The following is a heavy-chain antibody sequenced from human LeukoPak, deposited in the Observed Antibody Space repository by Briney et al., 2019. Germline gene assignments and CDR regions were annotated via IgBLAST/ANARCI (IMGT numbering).Heavy chain of an antibody. D-gene: IGHD3-22*01. CDR3: ATALASYYYDSTAYYPFDH. CDR1: GYPFTALA. J-gene: IGHJ4*02. CDR2: FDPEDGER. V-gene: IGHV1-24*01. Sequence: ASVKVSCKVSGYPFTALAMHWGRQAPGNGLEWMGGFDPEDGERMYAQQFHGRLTMTEDTSTDTAYMELSSLGSGDTAVYYCATALASYYYDSTAYYPFDHWGQGTLVTVSS.